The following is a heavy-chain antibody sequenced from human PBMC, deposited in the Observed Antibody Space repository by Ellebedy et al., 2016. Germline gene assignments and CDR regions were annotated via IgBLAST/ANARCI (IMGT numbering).Heavy chain of an antibody. D-gene: IGHD3-22*01. CDR1: GFTFSSYA. CDR3: ARDSQWLNRYGMDV. J-gene: IGHJ6*02. CDR2: ISYDGSNK. V-gene: IGHV3-30-3*01. Sequence: GGSLRLSRAASGFTFSSYAMHWVRQAPGKGLEWVAVISYDGSNKYYADSVKGRFTISRDNSKNTLYLQMNSLRAEDTAVYYCARDSQWLNRYGMDVWGQGTTVTVSS.